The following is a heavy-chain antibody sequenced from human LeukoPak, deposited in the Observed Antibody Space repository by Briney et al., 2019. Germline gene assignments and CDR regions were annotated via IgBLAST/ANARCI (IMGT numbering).Heavy chain of an antibody. Sequence: SETLSLTCTVPGGSISNYYWSRIRQSPVKGLWWIGFIYYSGSTNYNPSLKSRVTISVDTSKNQFSLKLSSVTAADTAVYYRARARRWNAAVEGWWFDPWGQGTLVTVSS. D-gene: IGHD1-1*01. CDR2: IYYSGST. J-gene: IGHJ5*02. V-gene: IGHV4-59*01. CDR1: GGSISNYY. CDR3: ARARRWNAAVEGWWFDP.